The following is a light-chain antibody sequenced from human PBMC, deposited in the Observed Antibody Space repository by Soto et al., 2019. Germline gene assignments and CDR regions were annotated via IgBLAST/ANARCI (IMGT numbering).Light chain of an antibody. J-gene: IGKJ1*01. CDR1: QSVDSN. CDR2: GAS. CDR3: QQYNNWWT. Sequence: EILMTQSPATLSVSPGERATLSCRASQSVDSNLAWYQQKPGQAPRLLIYGASTRATGISARFSGSGSGTEFTLTISGLQSEDVGVYYCQQYNNWWTFGQGTKVDIK. V-gene: IGKV3-15*01.